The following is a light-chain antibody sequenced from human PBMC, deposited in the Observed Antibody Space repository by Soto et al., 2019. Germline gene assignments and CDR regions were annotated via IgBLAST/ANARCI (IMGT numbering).Light chain of an antibody. J-gene: IGKJ4*01. CDR3: QQYKSYLT. Sequence: DIQMTQSPSTLSASVGDRVTITCRASQSISSWLAWYQQKPGKAPKLLIYDASSLESGVPSSFSGSGSGTEFTLTISSLQPDDFATYYCQQYKSYLTFGGGTKVEIK. CDR1: QSISSW. CDR2: DAS. V-gene: IGKV1-5*01.